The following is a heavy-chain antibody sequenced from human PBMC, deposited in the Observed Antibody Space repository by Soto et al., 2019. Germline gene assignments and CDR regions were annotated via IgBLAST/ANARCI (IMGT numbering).Heavy chain of an antibody. CDR3: ARGGGITSFGVVIATTDYYYYYGMDV. Sequence: GASVKVSCKASGYTFTGYYMHWVRQAPGQGLEWMGWINPNSGGTNYAKKFQGRVAMTRHTSIRTAYLELRRVRSDDTAVYYCARGGGITSFGVVIATTDYYYYYGMDVWGQGTTVTVSS. CDR1: GYTFTGYY. J-gene: IGHJ6*02. V-gene: IGHV1-2*02. D-gene: IGHD3-3*01. CDR2: INPNSGGT.